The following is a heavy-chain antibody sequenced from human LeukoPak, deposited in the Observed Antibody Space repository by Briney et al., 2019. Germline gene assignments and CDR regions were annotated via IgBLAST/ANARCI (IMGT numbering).Heavy chain of an antibody. D-gene: IGHD3-10*01. J-gene: IGHJ4*02. V-gene: IGHV1-58*02. CDR3: AASTMVRGVINGPPDY. Sequence: PLASVKVSCKASGFTFTSSAMQWVRQARGQRLEWIGWIVVGSGNTNYAQKFQERVTITRDMSTSTAYMELSSLRSEDTAVYYCAASTMVRGVINGPPDYWGQGNLVTVSS. CDR2: IVVGSGNT. CDR1: GFTFTSSA.